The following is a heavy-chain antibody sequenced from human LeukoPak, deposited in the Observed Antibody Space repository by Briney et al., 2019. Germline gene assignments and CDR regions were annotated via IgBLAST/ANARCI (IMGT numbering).Heavy chain of an antibody. CDR2: ISWNSGSI. CDR3: ARESFAARWD. CDR1: GFTFSSYG. J-gene: IGHJ4*02. Sequence: GGSLRLSCAASGFTFSSYGMSWVRQAPGKGLEWVSGISWNSGSIGYADSVKGRFTISRDNAKNSLYLQMNSLTAEDTAVYYCARESFAARWDWGQGTLVTVSS. V-gene: IGHV3-20*04. D-gene: IGHD6-6*01.